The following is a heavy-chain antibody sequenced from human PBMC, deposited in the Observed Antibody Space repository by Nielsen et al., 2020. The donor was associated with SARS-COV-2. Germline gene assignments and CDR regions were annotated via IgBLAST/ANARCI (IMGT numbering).Heavy chain of an antibody. J-gene: IGHJ6*02. D-gene: IGHD3-9*01. CDR2: ISYDGSNK. Sequence: VRQAPGKGLEWVAVISYDGSNKYYADSVKGRFTISRDNSKNTLYLQMNSLRADDTAVYYCARDKNDDILTGWLYYYYGMDVWGQGTTVTVSS. V-gene: IGHV3-30*04. CDR3: ARDKNDDILTGWLYYYYGMDV.